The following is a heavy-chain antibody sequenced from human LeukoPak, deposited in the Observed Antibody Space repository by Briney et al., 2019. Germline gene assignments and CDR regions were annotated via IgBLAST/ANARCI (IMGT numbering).Heavy chain of an antibody. V-gene: IGHV3-30*03. CDR1: GFSFSSYG. CDR3: ARGPNYYDSRGGYLGY. J-gene: IGHJ4*02. Sequence: GSLRLSCAASGFSFSSYGMHWVRQAPGKGLEWVALISYDGNNKYYADSVKGRFTISRGNSKNTLYMQMNSLRAEDTAVYYCARGPNYYDSRGGYLGYWGQGTLVTVSS. D-gene: IGHD3-22*01. CDR2: ISYDGNNK.